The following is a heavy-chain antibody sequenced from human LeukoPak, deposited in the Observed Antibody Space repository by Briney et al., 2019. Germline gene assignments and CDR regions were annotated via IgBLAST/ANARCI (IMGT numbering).Heavy chain of an antibody. D-gene: IGHD6-25*01. J-gene: IGHJ4*02. CDR2: ITGRGGNT. Sequence: GGSLRLSCAASGFTFSSFPMSWVRQAPGKGLQWVSGITGRGGNTYYADSVEGRFTISRDNSKSTLSLQMDSLRAEDTAVYYCARDRAAFDSWGQGTLVTVSS. CDR3: ARDRAAFDS. CDR1: GFTFSSFP. V-gene: IGHV3-23*01.